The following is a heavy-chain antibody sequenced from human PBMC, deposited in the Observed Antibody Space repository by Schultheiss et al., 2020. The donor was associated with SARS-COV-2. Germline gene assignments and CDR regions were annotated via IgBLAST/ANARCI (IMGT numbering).Heavy chain of an antibody. D-gene: IGHD3-3*01. CDR2: IKQDGGEK. CDR1: GFTFGNYE. CDR3: AVGVGYLDFTY. J-gene: IGHJ4*02. Sequence: GGSLRLSCAASGFTFGNYEMNWVRQAPGKGLEWVANIKQDGGEKYYVDSMKGRFTISRDNARNSLYLQINSLRAEDTAVYYCAVGVGYLDFTYWGQGTLVTVAS. V-gene: IGHV3-7*03.